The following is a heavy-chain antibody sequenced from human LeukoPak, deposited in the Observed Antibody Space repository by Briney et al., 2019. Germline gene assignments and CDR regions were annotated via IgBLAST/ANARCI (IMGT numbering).Heavy chain of an antibody. Sequence: PSQTLSLTCTVSGGSIIPYYWSWIRQPPGKGLEWIGYIFYSGSANYNPSLKSRVTISLDTSRNQFYLRLNSVTAADTAVYYCAREVIATDDYNWFDPWGQGTLVTVSS. CDR3: AREVIATDDYNWFDP. J-gene: IGHJ5*02. CDR2: IFYSGSA. V-gene: IGHV4-59*01. D-gene: IGHD6-13*01. CDR1: GGSIIPYY.